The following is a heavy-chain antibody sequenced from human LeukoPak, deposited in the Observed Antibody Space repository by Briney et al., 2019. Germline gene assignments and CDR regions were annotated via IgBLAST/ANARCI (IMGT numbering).Heavy chain of an antibody. Sequence: SETLSLTCSVSGGSITNRFYYWGWIRQSPGKGLEWIGSLYYSGTTYHNPSLQSRVTISVDTSKNQFSLNLSSVTAADTAVYFCARHYVFVIGGSSFDYWGQGTLVTVSS. V-gene: IGHV4-39*01. CDR2: LYYSGTT. J-gene: IGHJ4*02. CDR3: ARHYVFVIGGSSFDY. D-gene: IGHD3-16*01. CDR1: GGSITNRFYY.